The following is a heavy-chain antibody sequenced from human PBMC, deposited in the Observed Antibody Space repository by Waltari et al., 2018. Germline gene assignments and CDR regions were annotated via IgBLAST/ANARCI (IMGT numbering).Heavy chain of an antibody. Sequence: EVQLVESGGGLVQPGRSLRLSCAASGFTFDDYAMHWVRQAPGKGLEWVSGISWNSGSIGYADSGKGRFTISRDNAKNSLYLQMNSLRAEDTALYYCAKAEVGAGSYYYYYMDVWGKGPTVTVSS. CDR3: AKAEVGAGSYYYYYMDV. D-gene: IGHD1-26*01. CDR2: ISWNSGSI. CDR1: GFTFDDYA. J-gene: IGHJ6*03. V-gene: IGHV3-9*01.